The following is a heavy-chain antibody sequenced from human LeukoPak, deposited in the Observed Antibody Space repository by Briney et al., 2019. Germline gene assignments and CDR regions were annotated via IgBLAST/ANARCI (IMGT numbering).Heavy chain of an antibody. CDR2: ISYDGSFI. CDR3: AKDLSPTIFGVVIIGFYDY. D-gene: IGHD3-3*01. V-gene: IGHV3-21*04. Sequence: GGSLRLSCAASGFIFSSHHMHWVRQPPGKGLEWVSSISYDGSFIYYGNSMKGRFTISRDNANNLLYLQMNSLRAEDTAVYYCAKDLSPTIFGVVIIGFYDYWGQGTLVTVSS. J-gene: IGHJ4*02. CDR1: GFIFSSHH.